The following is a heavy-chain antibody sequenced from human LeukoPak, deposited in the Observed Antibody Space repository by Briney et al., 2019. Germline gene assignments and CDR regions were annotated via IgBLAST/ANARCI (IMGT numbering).Heavy chain of an antibody. CDR1: GYTFTSYD. CDR2: MNPNSGNT. D-gene: IGHD3-3*01. J-gene: IGHJ6*02. V-gene: IGHV1-8*01. CDR3: ARGQFLEWLLPGDYYYGMDV. Sequence: GASVKVSCKASGYTFTSYDINWVRQATGQGLEWMGWMNPNSGNTGYAQKFQGRVTMTRSTSISTAYMELSSLRSEDTAVYYCARGQFLEWLLPGDYYYGMDVWGQGTTVTVSS.